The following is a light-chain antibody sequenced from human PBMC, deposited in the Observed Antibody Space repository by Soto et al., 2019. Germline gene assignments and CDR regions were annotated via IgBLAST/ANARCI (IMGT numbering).Light chain of an antibody. V-gene: IGKV3-11*01. CDR3: QQRSNWPPLT. CDR2: DAS. J-gene: IGKJ4*01. Sequence: ETVLTQSPATLSLSPGETASLSCRASQSVNNYLAWYQQKPGQAPRLLIYDASNRAAGIPARFSGSGSGTDFTLTISSLEPEDFAVYYCQQRSNWPPLTFGGGTKVEIK. CDR1: QSVNNY.